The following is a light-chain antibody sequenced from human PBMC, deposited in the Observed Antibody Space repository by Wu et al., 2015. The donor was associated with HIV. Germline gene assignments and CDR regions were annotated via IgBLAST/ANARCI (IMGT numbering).Light chain of an antibody. J-gene: IGKJ2*03. CDR3: QQRSNWPYS. CDR1: QSVSSNY. Sequence: EIVLTQSPGTLSLSPGERATLSCRASQSVSSNYLAWYQQKPGQAPRLLIYDASNRATGIPARFSGSGSGTDFTLTISSLEPEDFAVYYCQQRSNWPYSFGRGTKLEIK. CDR2: DAS. V-gene: IGKV3-11*01.